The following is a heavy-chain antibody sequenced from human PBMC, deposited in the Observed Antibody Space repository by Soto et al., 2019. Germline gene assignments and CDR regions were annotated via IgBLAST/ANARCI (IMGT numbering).Heavy chain of an antibody. Sequence: PSETLSLTCTVSGGSISSSSYYWGWIRQPPGKGLEWIGSIFYSGSTYYNPSLKSRVTISVDTSKNQFSLKLSSVTAADTAVYYCARGRDDYGGNFWFDPWGQGTLVTVSS. J-gene: IGHJ5*02. CDR2: IFYSGST. V-gene: IGHV4-39*01. CDR1: GGSISSSSYY. D-gene: IGHD4-17*01. CDR3: ARGRDDYGGNFWFDP.